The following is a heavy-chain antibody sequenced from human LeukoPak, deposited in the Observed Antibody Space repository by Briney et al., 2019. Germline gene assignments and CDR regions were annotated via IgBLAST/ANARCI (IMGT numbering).Heavy chain of an antibody. CDR2: IIPILGIA. CDR3: AKEQDPSLGELSFYLLSPYDY. V-gene: IGHV1-69*04. J-gene: IGHJ4*02. Sequence: SVKVSCKASGGTFSSYTISWVRQAPGQGLEWMGRIIPILGIANYAQKFQGRVTITADKSTSTAYMELSSLRAEDTAVYYCAKEQDPSLGELSFYLLSPYDYWGRGTLVTVSS. D-gene: IGHD3-16*02. CDR1: GGTFSSYT.